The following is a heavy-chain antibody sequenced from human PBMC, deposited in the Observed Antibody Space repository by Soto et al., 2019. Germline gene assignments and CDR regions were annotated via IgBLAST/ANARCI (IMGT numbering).Heavy chain of an antibody. CDR3: ARSVRGVTPFDY. J-gene: IGHJ4*02. CDR2: IYYSGST. CDR1: GGSISSSSYY. V-gene: IGHV4-39*01. D-gene: IGHD3-10*01. Sequence: QLQLQESGPGLVKPSETLSLTCTVSGGSISSSSYYWGWIRQPPGKGLEWIGSIYYSGSTYYNPSLKSLVTTPVDTSKNQFSLKLRSVTAADTAVYYCARSVRGVTPFDYWGQGTLVTVSS.